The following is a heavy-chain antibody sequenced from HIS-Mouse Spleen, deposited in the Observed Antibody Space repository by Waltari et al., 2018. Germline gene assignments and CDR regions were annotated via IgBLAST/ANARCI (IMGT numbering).Heavy chain of an antibody. D-gene: IGHD4-17*01. Sequence: QVQLVESGGGVVQPGRSLRLSCAASGFTFSSYGMHWVRQAPGKGLEWVAVRSYDGSNKYYADSVKGRFTISRDNSKNTLYLQMNSLRAEDTAVYYCAKGHVGGYGDYLDYWGQGTLVTVSS. J-gene: IGHJ4*02. CDR3: AKGHVGGYGDYLDY. CDR1: GFTFSSYG. CDR2: RSYDGSNK. V-gene: IGHV3-30*18.